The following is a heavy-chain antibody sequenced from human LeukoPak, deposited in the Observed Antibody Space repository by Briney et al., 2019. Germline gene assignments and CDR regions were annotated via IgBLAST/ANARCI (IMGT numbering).Heavy chain of an antibody. Sequence: GRSLRLSCAASGFTFSSYAMHWVRQAPGKGLEWVAVISYDGSNKYYADSVKGRFTISRDNSKNTLYLQMNSLRAEDTAVYYCAKDQLQWLVRFYFDYWGQGTLVTVSS. D-gene: IGHD6-19*01. CDR2: ISYDGSNK. V-gene: IGHV3-30*04. CDR1: GFTFSSYA. J-gene: IGHJ4*02. CDR3: AKDQLQWLVRFYFDY.